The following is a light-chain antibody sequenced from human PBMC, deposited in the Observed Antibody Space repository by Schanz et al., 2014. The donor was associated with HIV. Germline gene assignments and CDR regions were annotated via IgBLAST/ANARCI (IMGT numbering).Light chain of an antibody. CDR2: GAS. CDR1: QSVSSSY. V-gene: IGKV3-20*01. CDR3: QQYNSDSIT. Sequence: EIVLTQSPGTLSLSPGERATLSCRASQSVSSSYLAWYQQKPGQAPRLLIYGASTRATGIPDRFSGSGSGTDFSLTISSLQPDDFATYYCQQYNSDSITFGQGTRLEIK. J-gene: IGKJ5*01.